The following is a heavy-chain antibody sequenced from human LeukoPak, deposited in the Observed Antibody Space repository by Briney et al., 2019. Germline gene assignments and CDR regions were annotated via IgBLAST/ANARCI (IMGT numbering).Heavy chain of an antibody. V-gene: IGHV3-23*01. J-gene: IGHJ4*02. D-gene: IGHD6-19*01. CDR3: AKDGAVAGTRYFDY. Sequence: GGSLRLSCAASGFTFSSYAMSWVRQAPGKGLEWVSAISGSGGSTYYADSVRGRFTISRDNSKNTLYLQMNSLRAEDTAVYYCAKDGAVAGTRYFDYWGQGTLVTVSS. CDR1: GFTFSSYA. CDR2: ISGSGGST.